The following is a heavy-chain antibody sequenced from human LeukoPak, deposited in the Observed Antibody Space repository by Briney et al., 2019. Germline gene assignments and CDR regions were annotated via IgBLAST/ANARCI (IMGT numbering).Heavy chain of an antibody. V-gene: IGHV3-23*01. CDR3: AKENPVGGTNYFDY. D-gene: IGHD1-26*01. CDR2: ISGGDSNT. J-gene: IGHJ4*02. Sequence: PGGSLRLSCAASGFTFSNFAMTWVRQAPGKGLEWVSAISGGDSNTYYADSVKGRFTISRDNSQNTLYLQLNSLRADDTAVYYCAKENPVGGTNYFDYWGQGTLVTVPS. CDR1: GFTFSNFA.